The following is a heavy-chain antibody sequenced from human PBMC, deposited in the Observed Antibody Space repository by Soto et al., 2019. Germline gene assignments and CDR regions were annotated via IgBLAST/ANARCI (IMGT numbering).Heavy chain of an antibody. CDR2: IHYSGTT. CDR3: AAGHAATIDY. CDR1: GASIGRNSYY. V-gene: IGHV4-39*01. J-gene: IGHJ4*02. Sequence: QLQLQESGPGLVRPSETLSLTCTVSGASIGRNSYYWGWIRQPPGKGLEWIGTIHYSGTTYSNPSLKSRLTISADTSKNQFSLTLTSVTATDTALYYCAAGHAATIDYWGQGTLVTVSS. D-gene: IGHD2-15*01.